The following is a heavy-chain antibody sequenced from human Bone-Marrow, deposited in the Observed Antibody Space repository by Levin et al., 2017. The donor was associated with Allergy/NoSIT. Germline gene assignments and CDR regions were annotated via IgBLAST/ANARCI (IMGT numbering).Heavy chain of an antibody. D-gene: IGHD5-12*01. CDR2: FYHSGST. CDR3: ARHFYSGYDY. Sequence: SETLSLTCTVSGGSITRYYWSWIRQPPGKGLEWIGFFYHSGSTNYNPSLKRRATISVDTSKNQFSLKLSSVTAADTAVYYCARHFYSGYDYWGQGTLVTVSS. CDR1: GGSITRYY. J-gene: IGHJ4*02. V-gene: IGHV4-59*08.